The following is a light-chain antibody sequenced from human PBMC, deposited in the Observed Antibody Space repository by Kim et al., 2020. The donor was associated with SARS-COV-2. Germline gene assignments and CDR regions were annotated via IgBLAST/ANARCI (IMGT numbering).Light chain of an antibody. J-gene: IGLJ3*02. CDR1: SLRSYY. CDR3: NSRDSSGDHLV. CDR2: GKN. Sequence: LGQTVRIKCQGDSLRSYYARLYQQKPGQAPVVVIYGKNDRPSGIPDRFSGSTSRGTASLTITGAQAEDEADYYCNSRDSSGDHLVFGGGTQLTVL. V-gene: IGLV3-19*01.